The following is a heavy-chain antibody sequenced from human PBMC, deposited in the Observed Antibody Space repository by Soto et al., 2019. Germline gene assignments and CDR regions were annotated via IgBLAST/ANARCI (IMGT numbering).Heavy chain of an antibody. CDR2: VDYSGTA. CDR1: SGSISVTDVF. V-gene: IGHV4-39*01. J-gene: IGHJ4*02. CDR3: ARITGRHLDY. D-gene: IGHD1-20*01. Sequence: ETLSLTCTVSSGSISVTDVFWGWVRQPPGKGLEWIGNVDYSGTAYFSPSLATRVTFHVDTSKDQFSLTLYSVTAADTAVYYCARITGRHLDYWGQGILVTVSS.